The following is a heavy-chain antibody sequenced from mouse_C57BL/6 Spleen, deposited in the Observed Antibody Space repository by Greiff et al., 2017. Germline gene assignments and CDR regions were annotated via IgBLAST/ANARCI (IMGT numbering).Heavy chain of an antibody. CDR1: GYAFSSSW. J-gene: IGHJ2*01. CDR2: IYPGDGDT. CDR3: ANDRGYFDY. D-gene: IGHD2-12*01. Sequence: QVQLQQPGPELVKPGASVKISCKASGYAFSSSWMNWVKQRPGKGLEWIGRIYPGDGDTNYNGKFKGKATLTADKASSTAYMQLSSLTSEDSAVYFCANDRGYFDYWGQGTTLTVSS. V-gene: IGHV1-82*01.